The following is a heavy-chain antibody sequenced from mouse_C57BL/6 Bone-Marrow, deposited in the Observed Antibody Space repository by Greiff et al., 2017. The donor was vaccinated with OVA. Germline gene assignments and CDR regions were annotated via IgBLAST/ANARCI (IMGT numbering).Heavy chain of an antibody. Sequence: EVNVVESGGGLVQPGGSLKLSCAASGFTFSDYYMYWVRQTPEKRLEWVAYISNGGGSTYYPDTVKGRFTISRDNAKNTLYLQMSRLKSEDTAMYYCARPYYGSSRAWFAYWGQGTLVTVSA. V-gene: IGHV5-12*01. J-gene: IGHJ3*01. CDR2: ISNGGGST. CDR1: GFTFSDYY. CDR3: ARPYYGSSRAWFAY. D-gene: IGHD1-1*01.